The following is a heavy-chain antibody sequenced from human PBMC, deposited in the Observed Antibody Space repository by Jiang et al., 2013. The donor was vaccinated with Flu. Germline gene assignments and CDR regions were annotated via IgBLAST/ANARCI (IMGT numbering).Heavy chain of an antibody. V-gene: IGHV4-59*01. J-gene: IGHJ5*02. CDR2: IYHDGST. D-gene: IGHD3-10*01. Sequence: PGLVKPSETLSLNCTVSGGTINYYSWTWIRQPPGKGLEWIGNIYHDGSTIYNPSLKSRVTISRDTSKSQFSVRLTSATAADTAIYYCARGPAPQRVRGVSVPPSWFDPWGQGTPVTVSS. CDR1: GGTINYYS. CDR3: ARGPAPQRVRGVSVPPSWFDP.